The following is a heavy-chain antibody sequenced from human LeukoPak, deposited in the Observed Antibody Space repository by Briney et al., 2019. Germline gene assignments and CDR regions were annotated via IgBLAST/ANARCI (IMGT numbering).Heavy chain of an antibody. D-gene: IGHD1-26*01. CDR1: GFTFSGRW. V-gene: IGHV3-7*03. Sequence: GGSLRLSCAASGFTFSGRWMSWLRQAPAKGLEWVANINQDGTDKYYVDSVKGRFTISRDNAKNSLYLQMNSLRAEDTAVYYCAREIVGTHKSRFDPWGQGTLVTVSS. CDR2: INQDGTDK. CDR3: AREIVGTHKSRFDP. J-gene: IGHJ5*02.